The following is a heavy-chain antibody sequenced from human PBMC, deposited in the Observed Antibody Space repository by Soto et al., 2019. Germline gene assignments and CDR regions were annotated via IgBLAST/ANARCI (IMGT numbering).Heavy chain of an antibody. D-gene: IGHD2-15*01. V-gene: IGHV4-34*01. Sequence: SETLCLSSAVYYGSFGDHYWRWIRQPPGKGLEWIGEINHSGSTNYNPSLKSRVTISVDTSKNQFSLKLSSVTAADTAVYYCARINCRGGSCYWAFDIWGQGTMLTVSS. CDR1: YGSFGDHY. CDR2: INHSGST. J-gene: IGHJ3*02. CDR3: ARINCRGGSCYWAFDI.